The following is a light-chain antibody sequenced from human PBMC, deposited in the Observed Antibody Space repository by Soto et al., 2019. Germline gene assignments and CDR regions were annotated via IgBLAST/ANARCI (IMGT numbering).Light chain of an antibody. J-gene: IGKJ1*01. V-gene: IGKV3-20*01. CDR2: GAS. CDR3: QQYGSSPQT. Sequence: EIVLTQSPGTLSLSPGERATLSCRASQSVSRSYLAWYQQKPGQAPRLLIYGASSRATGIPARFSGSGSGTDFTLTISRLEPEDFAVYYCQQYGSSPQTFGQGTKVEIK. CDR1: QSVSRSY.